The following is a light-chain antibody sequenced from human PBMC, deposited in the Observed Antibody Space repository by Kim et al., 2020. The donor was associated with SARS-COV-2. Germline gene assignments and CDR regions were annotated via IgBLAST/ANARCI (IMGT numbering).Light chain of an antibody. Sequence: EIVMTQSPATLSVSPGERATLSCRASQSVNNNLAWYQQKPGQAPRFLIYGASTRATGIPARFSGSGSGTEFTLTISSLQSEDFAVYYCQQYNNWPVTFGQGTRLGLN. J-gene: IGKJ5*01. V-gene: IGKV3-15*01. CDR2: GAS. CDR1: QSVNNN. CDR3: QQYNNWPVT.